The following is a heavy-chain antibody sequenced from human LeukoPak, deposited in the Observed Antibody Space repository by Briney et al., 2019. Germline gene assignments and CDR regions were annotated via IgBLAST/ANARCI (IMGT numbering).Heavy chain of an antibody. V-gene: IGHV5-10-1*01. CDR3: ARIREGGQIGDY. Sequence: GESLKISCKGSGYRFTGDWISWVRQMSGQGLEWMGRIDPSASDMKYSPSFQGHVTISADKSISTAYLQWSSLKASDTAMYYCARIREGGQIGDYWGQGTLVTVSS. D-gene: IGHD3-10*01. CDR2: IDPSASDM. J-gene: IGHJ4*02. CDR1: GYRFTGDW.